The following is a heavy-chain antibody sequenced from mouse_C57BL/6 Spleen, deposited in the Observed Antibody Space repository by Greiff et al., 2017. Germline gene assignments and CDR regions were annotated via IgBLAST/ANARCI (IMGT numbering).Heavy chain of an antibody. CDR1: GYTFTDYY. CDR2: INPKNGGT. D-gene: IGHD1-1*01. V-gene: IGHV1-26*01. J-gene: IGHJ2*01. Sequence: EVQLQQSGPELVKPGASVKISCKASGYTFTDYYMNWVKQSHGKSLEWIGDINPKNGGTSYNQKFKGKATLTVDKSSSTAYMELRSLTSEDSAVYYCARCYDGSSYHFDYWGQGTTLTVSS. CDR3: ARCYDGSSYHFDY.